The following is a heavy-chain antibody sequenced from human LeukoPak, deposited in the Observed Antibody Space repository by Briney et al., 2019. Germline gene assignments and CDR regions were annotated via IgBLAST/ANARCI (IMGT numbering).Heavy chain of an antibody. Sequence: SQTLSLTCAISGDSLSSNSAAWNWLRQSPSRGLEWLGRTYYRSKWYNDYAVSVKSRITINADTSKNQFSLQLNSVTPEDTAVYYCARGWTAAEDYWGQGTLVTVSS. D-gene: IGHD6-13*01. CDR2: TYYRSKWYN. V-gene: IGHV6-1*01. CDR1: GDSLSSNSAA. CDR3: ARGWTAAEDY. J-gene: IGHJ4*02.